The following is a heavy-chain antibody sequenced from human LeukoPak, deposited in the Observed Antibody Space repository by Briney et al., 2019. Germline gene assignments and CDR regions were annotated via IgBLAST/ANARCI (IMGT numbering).Heavy chain of an antibody. CDR1: GFTVSGNH. D-gene: IGHD4-23*01. Sequence: GGSLRLSCAASGFTVSGNHMSWVRQAPGKGLNWVSIIYSGGTTYYADSVKGRFTISRDNSKNTLYLQMNSLRAEDTAVYYCARDADYGGSPDAFDIWGRGTIVTVSS. V-gene: IGHV3-53*01. CDR2: IYSGGTT. CDR3: ARDADYGGSPDAFDI. J-gene: IGHJ3*02.